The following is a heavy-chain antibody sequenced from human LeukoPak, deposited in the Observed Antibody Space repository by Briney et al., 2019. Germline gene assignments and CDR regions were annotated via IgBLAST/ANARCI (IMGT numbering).Heavy chain of an antibody. J-gene: IGHJ5*02. V-gene: IGHV3-15*01. CDR1: GFTFSAYA. D-gene: IGHD5-24*01. Sequence: GGSLRLSCAASGFTFSAYATNWVRQAPGKGLGWVGRIKSKSNGGTTDYATPIKGRFTISRDDSKDTLYLQMNSLKSEDTAMYYCTTEDGWCRTWGQGTLVTVFS. CDR3: TTEDGWCRT. CDR2: IKSKSNGGTT.